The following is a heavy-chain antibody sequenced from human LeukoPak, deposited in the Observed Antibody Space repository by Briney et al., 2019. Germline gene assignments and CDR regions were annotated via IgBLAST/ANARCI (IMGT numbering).Heavy chain of an antibody. CDR3: ARGRIYSSGWYDVRKYFDY. J-gene: IGHJ4*02. CDR2: INHSGST. V-gene: IGHV4-34*01. Sequence: SETLSLTCAVYGGSFSGYYWSWIRQPPGKGLEWIGEINHSGSTNYNPSLKSRVTISVDTSKNQFSLELSSVTAADTAVYYCARGRIYSSGWYDVRKYFDYWGQGTLVTVSS. D-gene: IGHD6-19*01. CDR1: GGSFSGYY.